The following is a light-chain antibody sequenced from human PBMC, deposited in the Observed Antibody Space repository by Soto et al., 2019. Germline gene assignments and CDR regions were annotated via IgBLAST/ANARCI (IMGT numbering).Light chain of an antibody. CDR3: QQYSTYPWT. CDR1: QTISTL. CDR2: KAS. J-gene: IGKJ1*01. V-gene: IGKV1-5*03. Sequence: DIQMTQSPSTLSASVGDRVTITCRASQTISTLLAWYQQRPGKAPNLLIYKASSLESGVPSRFSGSGSGTEFTLTISSLQPDDFATYFCQQYSTYPWTSGQGTKVEVK.